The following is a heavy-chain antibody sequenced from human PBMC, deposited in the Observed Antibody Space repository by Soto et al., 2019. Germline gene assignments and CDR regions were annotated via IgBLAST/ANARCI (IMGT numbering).Heavy chain of an antibody. J-gene: IGHJ4*02. V-gene: IGHV3-74*01. CDR1: GFTFSSYW. D-gene: IGHD4-17*01. Sequence: EVQLVESGGGLVQPGGSLRLSCAASGFTFSSYWMHWVRQAPGTGLVWVSRINTDGSTTTYADSVKGRFTISRDNAKNTLYLQLNSLRAEDTAVYYCARSGLTVTTYWGQGTLVTVSS. CDR2: INTDGSTT. CDR3: ARSGLTVTTY.